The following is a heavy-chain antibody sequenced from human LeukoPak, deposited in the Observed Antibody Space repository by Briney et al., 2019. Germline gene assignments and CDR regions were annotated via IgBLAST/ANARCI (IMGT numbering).Heavy chain of an antibody. Sequence: GRSLRLSCAASGFTFSSYGMHRVRQAPGKGLEWVAVISYDGSNKYYADSVKGRFTISRDNSKNTLYLQMNSLRAEDTAVYYCAKDIYPGYSSGWHYFDYWGQGTLVTVSS. D-gene: IGHD6-19*01. CDR2: ISYDGSNK. V-gene: IGHV3-30*18. J-gene: IGHJ4*02. CDR3: AKDIYPGYSSGWHYFDY. CDR1: GFTFSSYG.